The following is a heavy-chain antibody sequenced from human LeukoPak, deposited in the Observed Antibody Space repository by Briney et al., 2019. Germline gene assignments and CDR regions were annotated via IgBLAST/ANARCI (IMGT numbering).Heavy chain of an antibody. V-gene: IGHV3-11*01. J-gene: IGHJ3*02. CDR3: AKRSGRADTFDI. CDR2: ISGSGTTV. CDR1: GFTFSDYY. Sequence: GGSLRLSCAASGFTFSDYYMSWIRQAPGKGLEWVSYISGSGTTVYYADSVKGRFTISRDNAKNSLYLQMNSLRAEDTALYFCAKRSGRADTFDIWGQGTMVTVSS.